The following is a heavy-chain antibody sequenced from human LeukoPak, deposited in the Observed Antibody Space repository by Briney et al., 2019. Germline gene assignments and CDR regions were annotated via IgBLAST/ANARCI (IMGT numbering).Heavy chain of an antibody. V-gene: IGHV4-59*01. CDR3: AREYMYSSGWYWFDP. CDR2: IYYSGST. CDR1: GGSISSYY. J-gene: IGHJ5*02. D-gene: IGHD6-19*01. Sequence: SETLSLTCTVSGGSISSYYWSWVRQPPGKGLEWIGYIYYSGSTNSNPSLKSRGTISVDTSKNQFSLKLSSVTAADTAVYYCAREYMYSSGWYWFDPWGQGTLVTVSS.